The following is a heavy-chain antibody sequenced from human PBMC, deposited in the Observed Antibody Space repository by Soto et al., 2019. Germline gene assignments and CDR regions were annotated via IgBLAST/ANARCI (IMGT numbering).Heavy chain of an antibody. CDR1: GFTFSSYE. CDR2: ISSSGSTI. D-gene: IGHD3-3*01. CDR3: ARGALRFFGH. Sequence: VGSLRLSCAASGFTFSSYEMNWVRQAPGKGLEWVSYISSSGSTIYYADSVKGRFTISRDNAKNSLYLQMNSLRAEDTAVYYCARGALRFFGHWGQGTLVTVSS. V-gene: IGHV3-48*03. J-gene: IGHJ4*02.